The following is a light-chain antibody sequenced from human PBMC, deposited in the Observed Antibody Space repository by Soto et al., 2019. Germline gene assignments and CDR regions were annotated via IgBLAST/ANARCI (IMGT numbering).Light chain of an antibody. CDR3: QQHNNWPPWT. CDR2: GAF. V-gene: IGKV3-15*01. Sequence: EIVMTQSPATLSVSPGERATLSCRASQSVSSNLAWYQQKPGQAPRLLIYGAFTRATDIPARFSGSGSGTDFTLTISSLQSEDFAFYYCQQHNNWPPWTYGQGTKVESK. CDR1: QSVSSN. J-gene: IGKJ1*01.